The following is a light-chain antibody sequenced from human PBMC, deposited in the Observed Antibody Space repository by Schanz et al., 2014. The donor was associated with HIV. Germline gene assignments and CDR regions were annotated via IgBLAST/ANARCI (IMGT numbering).Light chain of an antibody. CDR3: CSYGGSNNYV. CDR1: SSDIGGYNF. Sequence: QSALTQPASVSGSPGQSITISCTGTSSDIGGYNFVSWYRQHPGKAPRLMIYEVTKRPSGVSNRFSGSKSGNTASLTISGLQADDETDYYCCSYGGSNNYVFGTGTKLTVL. J-gene: IGLJ1*01. CDR2: EVT. V-gene: IGLV2-23*02.